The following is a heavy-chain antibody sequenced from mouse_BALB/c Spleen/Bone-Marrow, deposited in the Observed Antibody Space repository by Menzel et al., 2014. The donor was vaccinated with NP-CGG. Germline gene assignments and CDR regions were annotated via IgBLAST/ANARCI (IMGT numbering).Heavy chain of an antibody. J-gene: IGHJ2*01. V-gene: IGHV1-26*01. CDR2: VNPNNGGT. D-gene: IGHD2-1*01. Sequence: VHVKQSGPDLVKPGASVKISCKASGYSFTGFYMHWVKQSHGKSLEWIGRVNPNNGGTSYNQKFKGKAILTVDKSSSAAYMELRSLTSEDSAVYYCARYLYGNYFDYWGQGTTLTVSS. CDR1: GYSFTGFY. CDR3: ARYLYGNYFDY.